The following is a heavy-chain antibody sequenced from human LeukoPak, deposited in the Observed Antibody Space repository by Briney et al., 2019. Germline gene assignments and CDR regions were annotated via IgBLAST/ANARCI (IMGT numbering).Heavy chain of an antibody. J-gene: IGHJ4*02. V-gene: IGHV3-53*01. CDR2: IYSGTSI. CDR3: ARSTYSGSYRCYFNS. Sequence: GGSLRLSCAASGFTVSNNYVSWVRQAPGKGLEWVSIIYSGTSIYYADSVKGRFTISRDNSKNTLYLQMNSLRTEDTAVYYCARSTYSGSYRCYFNSWGQGTLVTVSS. D-gene: IGHD1-26*01. CDR1: GFTVSNNY.